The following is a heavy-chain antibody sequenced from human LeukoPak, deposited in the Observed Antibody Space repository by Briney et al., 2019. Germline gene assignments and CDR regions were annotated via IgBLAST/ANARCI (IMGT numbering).Heavy chain of an antibody. J-gene: IGHJ3*02. Sequence: GASVKVSCKASGYTFTDYYMHWVRQAPGQGLEWMGWINPNSGGTNYAQKFQGRVTMTRDTSISTAYMELSRLRSDDTAVYYCARDLKWEPDAFDIWGQGTMVTVSS. CDR1: GYTFTDYY. D-gene: IGHD1-26*01. CDR3: ARDLKWEPDAFDI. CDR2: INPNSGGT. V-gene: IGHV1-2*02.